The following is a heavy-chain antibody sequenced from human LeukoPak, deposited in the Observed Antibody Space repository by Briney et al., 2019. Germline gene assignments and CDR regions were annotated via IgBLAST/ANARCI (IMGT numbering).Heavy chain of an antibody. Sequence: SETLSLTCTVSGGSISSSSYYWGWIRQPPGKGLEWIGSIYYSGSTYYNPSLKSRVTISVDTSKNQFSLKVSSVSDADTAVYYCARGGDCSSTSCYFGYYGMDVWGQGTTVTVSS. V-gene: IGHV4-39*07. CDR3: ARGGDCSSTSCYFGYYGMDV. J-gene: IGHJ6*02. CDR1: GGSISSSSYY. D-gene: IGHD2-2*01. CDR2: IYYSGST.